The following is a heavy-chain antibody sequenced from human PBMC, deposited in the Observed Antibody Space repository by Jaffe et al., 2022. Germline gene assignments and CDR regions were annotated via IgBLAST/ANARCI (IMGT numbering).Heavy chain of an antibody. CDR2: INPNSGGT. V-gene: IGHV1-2*02. J-gene: IGHJ4*02. Sequence: QVQLVQSGAEVKKPGASVKVSCKASGYTFTGYYMHWVRQAPGQGLEWMGWINPNSGGTNYAQKFQGRVTMTRDTSISTAYMELSRLRSDDTAVYYCARRPRIGAAAGPFDYWGQGTLVTVSS. D-gene: IGHD6-13*01. CDR3: ARRPRIGAAAGPFDY. CDR1: GYTFTGYY.